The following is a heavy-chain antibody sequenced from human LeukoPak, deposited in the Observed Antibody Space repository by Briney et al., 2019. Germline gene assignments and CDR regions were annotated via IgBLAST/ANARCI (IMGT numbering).Heavy chain of an antibody. CDR3: AKDTRLVIRKGAFDI. Sequence: GRSLRLSCAASGFTFDDYAMHWVRPAPGKGLEWVSGISWNSGSIGYADSVKGRFTISRDNAKNSLYLQMNSLRAEDTALYYCAKDTRLVIRKGAFDIWGQGTLVTVSS. J-gene: IGHJ3*02. D-gene: IGHD3-9*01. CDR2: ISWNSGSI. V-gene: IGHV3-9*01. CDR1: GFTFDDYA.